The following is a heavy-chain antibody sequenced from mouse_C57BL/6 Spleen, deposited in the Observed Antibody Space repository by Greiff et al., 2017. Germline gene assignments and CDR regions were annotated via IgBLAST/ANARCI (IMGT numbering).Heavy chain of an antibody. D-gene: IGHD2-2*01. CDR3: ASRTFMVTFDY. J-gene: IGHJ2*01. Sequence: QVQLQQPGAELVMPGASVKLSCKASGYTFTSYWMHWVKQRPGQGLEWIGEIDPSDSYTNYNQKFKGKSTLTVDKSSSTAYMQLSSLTSEDSAVYYCASRTFMVTFDYWGQGPTPTVSS. V-gene: IGHV1-69*01. CDR1: GYTFTSYW. CDR2: IDPSDSYT.